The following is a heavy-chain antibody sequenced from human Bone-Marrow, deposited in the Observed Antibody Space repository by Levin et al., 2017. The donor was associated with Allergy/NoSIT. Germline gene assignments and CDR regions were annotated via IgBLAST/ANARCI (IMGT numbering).Heavy chain of an antibody. V-gene: IGHV1-18*01. D-gene: IGHD3-10*01. J-gene: IGHJ6*03. Sequence: PVASVKVSCKTSGYTFTCYGISWVRQAPGQGLEWMGWISAYNGNTNYAQKLQGRVTMTTDTSTSTAYMDLSSLRSDDTAVYYCARDQGGRSTMVQGGLAPRDYYDGYFGDVWGKGTTVNV. CDR3: ARDQGGRSTMVQGGLAPRDYYDGYFGDV. CDR2: ISAYNGNT. CDR1: GYTFTCYG.